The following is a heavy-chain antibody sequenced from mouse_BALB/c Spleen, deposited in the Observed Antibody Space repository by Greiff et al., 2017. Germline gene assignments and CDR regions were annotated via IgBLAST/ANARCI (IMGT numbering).Heavy chain of an antibody. D-gene: IGHD2-4*01. J-gene: IGHJ3*01. V-gene: IGHV1-69*02. CDR3: ARSTMITRFAY. CDR1: GYTFTSYW. CDR2: IDPSDSYT. Sequence: QVQLKQSGAELVKPGASVKLSCKASGYTFTSYWMHWVKQRPGQGLEWIGEIDPSDSYTNYNQKFKGKATLTVDKSSSTAYMQLSSLTSEDSAVYYCARSTMITRFAYWGQGTLVTVSA.